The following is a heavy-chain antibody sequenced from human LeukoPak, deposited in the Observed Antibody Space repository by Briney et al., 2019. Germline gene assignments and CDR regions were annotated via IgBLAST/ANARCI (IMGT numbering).Heavy chain of an antibody. D-gene: IGHD3-3*01. V-gene: IGHV1-18*01. CDR1: GYTLTSYG. CDR2: ISAYNANK. Sequence: ASVKVSCTASGYTLTSYGISWVRQAPGQGLEWMGWISAYNANKNYAQKLQGRVTMTTDTSTSTAYMELRSLRSDDTAVYYCARDSAYDFWSGYPNYYYYYYMDVWGKGTTVTVYS. CDR3: ARDSAYDFWSGYPNYYYYYYMDV. J-gene: IGHJ6*03.